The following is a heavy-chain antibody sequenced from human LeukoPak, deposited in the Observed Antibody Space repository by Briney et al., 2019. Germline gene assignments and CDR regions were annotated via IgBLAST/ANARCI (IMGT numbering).Heavy chain of an antibody. V-gene: IGHV3-7*01. CDR3: ARPYCSNTNCYHFDY. Sequence: GGSLRLSCAASGFTFTRYWMSWVRQAPGKGLEWVANIKQDESEKYYVDSVKGRFTISRDNAKNSLFLQMNSLRAEDTAVYYCARPYCSNTNCYHFDYWGQGTLVTVSS. CDR2: IKQDESEK. CDR1: GFTFTRYW. J-gene: IGHJ4*02. D-gene: IGHD2-2*01.